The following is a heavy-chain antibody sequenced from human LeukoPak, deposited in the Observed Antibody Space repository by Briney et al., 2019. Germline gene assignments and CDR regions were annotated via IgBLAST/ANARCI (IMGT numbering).Heavy chain of an antibody. J-gene: IGHJ4*02. CDR3: ARGISWTEYRYSERGDY. CDR1: GFTFSSYA. CDR2: ISYDGSNK. D-gene: IGHD1-26*01. Sequence: PGGSLRLSCSASGFTFSSYAMHWVRQAPGKGLEWVAVISYDGSNKYYADSVKGRFTISRDNSKNTLYLQMNSLRAEDTAVYYCARGISWTEYRYSERGDYWGQGTLVSVSS. V-gene: IGHV3-30-3*01.